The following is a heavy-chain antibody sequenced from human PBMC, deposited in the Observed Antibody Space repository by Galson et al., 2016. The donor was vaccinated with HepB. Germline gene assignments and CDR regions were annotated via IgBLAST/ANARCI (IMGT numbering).Heavy chain of an antibody. J-gene: IGHJ4*02. CDR1: GFTFSRYW. CDR2: INSDGSSR. Sequence: SLRLSCAASGFTFSRYWMHWVRQVPGKGLVWVSRINSDGSSRNYADSVKGRFTISGDNAESTLYLQMNSLRVEDTALYYCAVSMGGAFDWYDYLDYWGQETLVAVTS. D-gene: IGHD3-9*01. V-gene: IGHV3-74*01. CDR3: AVSMGGAFDWYDYLDY.